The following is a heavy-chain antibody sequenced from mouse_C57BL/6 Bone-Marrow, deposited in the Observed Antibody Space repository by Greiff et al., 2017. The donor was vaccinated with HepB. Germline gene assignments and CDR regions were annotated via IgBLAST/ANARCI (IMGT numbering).Heavy chain of an antibody. CDR1: GYTFTSYW. CDR3: ARFGTDGMDY. V-gene: IGHV1-61*01. Sequence: VQLKQPGAELVRPGSSVKLSCKASGYTFTSYWMDWVKQRPGQGLEWIGNIYPSDSETHYNQKFKDKATLTVDKSSSTAYMQLSSLTSEDSAVYYCARFGTDGMDYWGQGTSVTVSS. CDR2: IYPSDSET. J-gene: IGHJ4*01.